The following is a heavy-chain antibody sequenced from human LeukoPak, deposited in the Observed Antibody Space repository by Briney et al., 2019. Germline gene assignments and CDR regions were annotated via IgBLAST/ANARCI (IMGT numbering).Heavy chain of an antibody. CDR2: ISGSGGST. D-gene: IGHD6-13*01. CDR1: GFTFSSYA. CDR3: AKATGYSRDLPFDY. V-gene: IGHV3-23*01. J-gene: IGHJ4*02. Sequence: GGSLRLSCAASGFTFSSYAMSWVRQAPGKGLEWVSAISGSGGSTYYADSVKGRFTISRDNSKNTLYLQMNGLRAEDTAVYYCAKATGYSRDLPFDYWGQGTLVTVSS.